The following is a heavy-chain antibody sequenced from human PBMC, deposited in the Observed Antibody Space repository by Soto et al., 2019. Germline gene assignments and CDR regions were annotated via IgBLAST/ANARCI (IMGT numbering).Heavy chain of an antibody. Sequence: EVQLLESGGGLVQPGGSLRLSCATSGITFSTYAMSWVRQAPGKGLEWVSSISGSGGYTYYAASVKGRLTISRDNSQNTLYVQMNSMRVEDTAVYYCAKDGPLWELMADWGQGTLVTVSS. CDR1: GITFSTYA. CDR2: ISGSGGYT. J-gene: IGHJ4*02. CDR3: AKDGPLWELMAD. D-gene: IGHD3-10*01. V-gene: IGHV3-23*01.